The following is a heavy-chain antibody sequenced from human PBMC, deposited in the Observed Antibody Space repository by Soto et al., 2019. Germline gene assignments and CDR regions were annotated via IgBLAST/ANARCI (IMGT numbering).Heavy chain of an antibody. D-gene: IGHD5-12*01. CDR2: INPSGGST. CDR3: ARARGDSGYDFNFDS. J-gene: IGHJ4*02. CDR1: GYTFTSYY. Sequence: ASVKVSCKASGYTFTSYYMHWVRQAPRQGLEWMGIINPSGGSTSYAQKFQGRVTMTRDTSTSTVYMELSSLRSEDTAVYYCARARGDSGYDFNFDSWGQGTLVTV. V-gene: IGHV1-46*03.